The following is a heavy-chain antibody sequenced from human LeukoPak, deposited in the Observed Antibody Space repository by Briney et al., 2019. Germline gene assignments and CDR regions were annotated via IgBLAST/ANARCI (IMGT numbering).Heavy chain of an antibody. CDR1: GFTFSTYG. CDR3: AKPPEVGATVAYFDY. J-gene: IGHJ4*02. CDR2: ISFDGTNQ. Sequence: GGSLRLSCAASGFTFSTYGMHWVRQAPGKGLEWVALISFDGTNQYYADSVKGRFTIPRDNSKNTLYLQMNSLRAEDTALYYCAKPPEVGATVAYFDYWGQGTLVTVSS. V-gene: IGHV3-30*18. D-gene: IGHD1-26*01.